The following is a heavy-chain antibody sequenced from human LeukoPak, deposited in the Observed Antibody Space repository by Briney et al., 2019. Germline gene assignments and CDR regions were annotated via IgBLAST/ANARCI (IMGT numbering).Heavy chain of an antibody. D-gene: IGHD3-10*01. V-gene: IGHV4-59*08. CDR3: ARRGSGTIFDY. Sequence: SSETLSLTCTVSGGSISSYYWSWIWQPPGKGLEWIGYIYYSGRTDYKPSLKSRVTISVDTSNNPFSLKLSSVTAADTAAYYCARRGSGTIFDYWGQGTLVTVSS. CDR1: GGSISSYY. CDR2: IYYSGRT. J-gene: IGHJ4*02.